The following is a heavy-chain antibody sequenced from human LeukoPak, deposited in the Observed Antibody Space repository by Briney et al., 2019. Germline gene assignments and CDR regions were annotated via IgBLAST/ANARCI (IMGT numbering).Heavy chain of an antibody. Sequence: GRSLRLSCAASGFTFSSYTMNWVRQAPGKGLEWVSSISSSSSYIYYADSLKGRFTISRDNAKNSLYLQMNSLRAEDTAVYFCARDARLAAAGRGWFDPWGQGTLVTVSS. D-gene: IGHD6-13*01. CDR2: ISSSSSYI. V-gene: IGHV3-21*01. CDR1: GFTFSSYT. J-gene: IGHJ5*02. CDR3: ARDARLAAAGRGWFDP.